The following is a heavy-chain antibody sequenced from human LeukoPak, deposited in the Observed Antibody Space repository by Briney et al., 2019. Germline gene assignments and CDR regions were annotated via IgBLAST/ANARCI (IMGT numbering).Heavy chain of an antibody. CDR3: ARVIFVAVAGTDWYFDL. V-gene: IGHV4-39*07. J-gene: IGHJ2*01. CDR2: IYYSGST. Sequence: PSETLSLTCTVSGGSISSSSYYWGWIRQPPGKGLEWIGSIYYSGSTYYNPSLKSRVTISVDTSKNQFSLKLSSVTAADTAVYYCARVIFVAVAGTDWYFDLWGRGTLVTVSS. D-gene: IGHD6-19*01. CDR1: GGSISSSSYY.